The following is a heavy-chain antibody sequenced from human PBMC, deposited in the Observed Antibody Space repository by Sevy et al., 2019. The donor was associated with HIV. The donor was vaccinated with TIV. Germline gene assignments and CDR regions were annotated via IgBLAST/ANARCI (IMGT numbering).Heavy chain of an antibody. CDR3: ARDQYYDILTGLYAMDV. D-gene: IGHD3-9*01. J-gene: IGHJ6*02. CDR1: GASVSAANDY. Sequence: SETLSLTCSVSGASVSAANDYWSWIRQPPGKGLEWIGYVYYFGSTNYNPSLKSRVTISLDTSKKEFSLKLSSVTPADTAVYYCARDQYYDILTGLYAMDVWGQGTTVTVSS. CDR2: VYYFGST. V-gene: IGHV4-61*01.